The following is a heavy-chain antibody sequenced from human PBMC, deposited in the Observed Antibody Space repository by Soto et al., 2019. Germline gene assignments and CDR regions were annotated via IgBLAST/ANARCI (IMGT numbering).Heavy chain of an antibody. Sequence: QVQLVQSGAEVKKPGSSVKVSCKASGGTFSSYAISWVRQAPGQGLEWMGGIIPIFGTANYAKKFQGRVTITADESTSTAYMELSRLRSEDTAVYYCARGVTYYDFWSGYYTDPFDYWGQGTLVTVSS. CDR1: GGTFSSYA. D-gene: IGHD3-3*01. V-gene: IGHV1-69*01. CDR3: ARGVTYYDFWSGYYTDPFDY. J-gene: IGHJ4*02. CDR2: IIPIFGTA.